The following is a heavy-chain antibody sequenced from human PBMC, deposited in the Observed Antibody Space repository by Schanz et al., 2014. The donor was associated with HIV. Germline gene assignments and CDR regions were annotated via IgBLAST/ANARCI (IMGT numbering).Heavy chain of an antibody. J-gene: IGHJ4*02. V-gene: IGHV3-30*18. CDR1: GFTFSSYG. D-gene: IGHD1-1*01. CDR3: AKRRDSGYAYFDY. Sequence: QVQLVESGGGVVQPGRSLRLSCAASGFTFSSYGMHWVRQAPGKGLEWVAAISYDGSNKYYADSVKGRFTISRDNSKNTLYLQMNSLRAEDTAVYYCAKRRDSGYAYFDYWGQGTLVTVSS. CDR2: ISYDGSNK.